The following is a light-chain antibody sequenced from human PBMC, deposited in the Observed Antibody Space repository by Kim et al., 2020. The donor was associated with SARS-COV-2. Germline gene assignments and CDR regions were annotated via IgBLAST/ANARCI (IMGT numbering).Light chain of an antibody. V-gene: IGKV1-39*01. CDR2: ATS. CDR3: QQNDSIPYT. CDR1: QSISRY. J-gene: IGKJ2*01. Sequence: DIQMTQSPSSLSASVGDRVTITCRTSQSISRYLNWYQHKPGKAPKTLISATSSLQSEVPSRFSDSGSGTDFTLTISSLQPEDFETYYCQQNDSIPYTFGQGTRVE.